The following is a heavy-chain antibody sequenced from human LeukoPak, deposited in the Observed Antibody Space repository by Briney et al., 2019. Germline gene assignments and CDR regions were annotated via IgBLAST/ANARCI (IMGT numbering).Heavy chain of an antibody. Sequence: GGSLRLSCVASGFNFDYSWMTWVRQAPGKGLEWVSSISPDGGEIHYVDSVKGRFTISRDNAKNSLYLQMNSLRAEDTAVYYCARGDFGTYYYGSGSYYMGDYWGQGTLVTVSS. D-gene: IGHD3-10*01. CDR2: ISPDGGEI. J-gene: IGHJ4*02. CDR1: GFNFDYSW. CDR3: ARGDFGTYYYGSGSYYMGDY. V-gene: IGHV3-7*01.